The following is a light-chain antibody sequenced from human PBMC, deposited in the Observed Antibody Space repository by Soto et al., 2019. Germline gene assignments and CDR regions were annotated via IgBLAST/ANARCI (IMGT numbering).Light chain of an antibody. V-gene: IGLV2-14*01. CDR2: DVS. CDR3: SSYTSSSTLVV. CDR1: SSDVGGYNY. Sequence: QSALTQPASVSGSPGQSITISCTGTSSDVGGYNYVSWYQQHPGKAPKLMIYDVSNRPSGVSNPFSGSKSGNTASLTISGLHAEDEADYYCSSYTSSSTLVVFGGGTKLTVL. J-gene: IGLJ2*01.